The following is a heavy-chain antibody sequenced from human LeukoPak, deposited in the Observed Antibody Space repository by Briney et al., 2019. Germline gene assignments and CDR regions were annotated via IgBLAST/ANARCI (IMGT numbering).Heavy chain of an antibody. D-gene: IGHD3-3*01. CDR1: GGSISSSNW. CDR2: IYHSGST. V-gene: IGHV4-4*02. J-gene: IGHJ5*02. Sequence: SETLSLTCAVSGGSISSSNWWSWVRQPPGKGLEWIGEIYHSGSTNYNPSLKSRVTISVDKSKNQFSLKLSSVTAADTAVYYCARVPYDFWSGRNWFDPWGQGTLVTASS. CDR3: ARVPYDFWSGRNWFDP.